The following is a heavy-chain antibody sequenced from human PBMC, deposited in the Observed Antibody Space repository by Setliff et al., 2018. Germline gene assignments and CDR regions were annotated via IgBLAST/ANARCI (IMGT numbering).Heavy chain of an antibody. CDR3: AKGQIYTSSDYRYNWLDP. V-gene: IGHV3-74*01. CDR2: INSGGST. Sequence: PGGSLRLSCAASGFTFSSYWMHWVRQAPGKGLVWVSRINSGGSTYYADSVEGRFTISRDNAKNTLYLQMNSLRAEDTAVYYCAKGQIYTSSDYRYNWLDPRGQGTLVTVSS. D-gene: IGHD4-4*01. CDR1: GFTFSSYW. J-gene: IGHJ5*02.